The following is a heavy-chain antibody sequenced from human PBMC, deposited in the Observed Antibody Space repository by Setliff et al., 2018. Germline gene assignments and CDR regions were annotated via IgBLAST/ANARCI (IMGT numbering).Heavy chain of an antibody. D-gene: IGHD3-22*01. CDR2: IYSSGST. V-gene: IGHV4-30-4*08. CDR1: GGSISSGDYY. J-gene: IGHJ4*02. CDR3: ARESRYYYDNLGTLDY. Sequence: PSETLSLTCTVSGGSISSGDYYWSWIRQPPGKRLEWIGYIYSSGSTYYNPSLKSRVSISVDTSKNQFSLKLSSVTAADTAVYYCARESRYYYDNLGTLDYWGQGTLVTVSS.